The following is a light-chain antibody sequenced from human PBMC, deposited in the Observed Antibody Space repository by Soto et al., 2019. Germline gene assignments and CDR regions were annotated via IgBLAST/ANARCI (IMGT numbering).Light chain of an antibody. J-gene: IGLJ1*01. CDR1: SSDVGGFNS. CDR3: SSYTSTMTNV. Sequence: QSALTQPASVSGSPGQSITISCTGTSSDVGGFNSVSWYQLRPGTAPKLILYDVVDRPSVVSYRFSGSKSGNTASLIISGLQAADESDYFCSSYTSTMTNVFGSGTKLTVL. V-gene: IGLV2-14*03. CDR2: DVV.